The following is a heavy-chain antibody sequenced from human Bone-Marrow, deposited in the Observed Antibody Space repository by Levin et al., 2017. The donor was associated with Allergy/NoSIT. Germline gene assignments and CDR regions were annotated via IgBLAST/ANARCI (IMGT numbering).Heavy chain of an antibody. J-gene: IGHJ1*01. V-gene: IGHV4-61*01. CDR2: FLYSGST. Sequence: SQTLSLTCTVSGDSVSSGSYYWSWIRQPPGKGLEWIGYFLYSGSTNYNPSLKSRVSISVDASKNQFSLKLSSVTAADTAVYYCARGRVPQYWGQGTLVTVSS. CDR3: ARGRVPQY. CDR1: GDSVSSGSYY.